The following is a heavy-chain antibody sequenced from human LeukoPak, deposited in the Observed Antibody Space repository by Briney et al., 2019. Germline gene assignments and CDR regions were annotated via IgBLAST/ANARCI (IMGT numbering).Heavy chain of an antibody. CDR2: MNPNSGNT. V-gene: IGHV1-8*01. J-gene: IGHJ4*02. CDR3: ARGSREMFSGSSIYDY. Sequence: ASVKVSCKASGNTFTSYDINWVRQATGQGPGWMGWMNPNSGNTGYEQKFQGGATMTRNTSISTAYMELSSLRSEDTAVYYCARGSREMFSGSSIYDYWGQGTLVTVSS. CDR1: GNTFTSYD. D-gene: IGHD1-26*01.